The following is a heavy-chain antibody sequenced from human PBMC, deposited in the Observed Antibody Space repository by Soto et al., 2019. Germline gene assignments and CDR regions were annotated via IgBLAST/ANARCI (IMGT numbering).Heavy chain of an antibody. CDR1: GGSSSSTSYY. J-gene: IGHJ4*02. Sequence: QLLLPESGPGLVKPSETLSLTCTVSGGSSSSTSYYWGWIRQPPGKGLEWIGSIYSSGNTYYTPSXXXXXXXXXXXXXXXXXXXXXXXXXXXTXVYYCAGQSYESRGYYYAYWGQGTLVTVSS. CDR2: IYSSGNT. D-gene: IGHD3-22*01. V-gene: IGHV4-39*01. CDR3: AGQSYESRGYYYAY.